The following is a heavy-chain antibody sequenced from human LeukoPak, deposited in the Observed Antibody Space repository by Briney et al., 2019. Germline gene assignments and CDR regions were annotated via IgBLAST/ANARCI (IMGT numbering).Heavy chain of an antibody. D-gene: IGHD3-22*01. CDR3: ARDRYYYDSSGYGSPYGMDV. CDR1: GFTFSSYW. J-gene: IGHJ6*02. Sequence: GGSLRLSCAASGFTFSSYWMSWVRQAPGKGLEWVANIKQDGSEKYYVDSVKGRFTISRDNAKNSLYLQMNSLRAEDTAVYYCARDRYYYDSSGYGSPYGMDVWGQGTTVTVSS. V-gene: IGHV3-7*01. CDR2: IKQDGSEK.